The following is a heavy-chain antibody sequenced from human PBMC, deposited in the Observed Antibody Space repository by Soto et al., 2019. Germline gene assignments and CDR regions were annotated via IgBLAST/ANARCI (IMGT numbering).Heavy chain of an antibody. J-gene: IGHJ4*02. Sequence: EVQLLGSGGGSVQPGGSLRLSCAASGFTFSNYGMTWVRQAPGKGLEWLSATSDGSTFYRESVKGRFTMSRDDSINMLFLHMSSLRAEDTATYYCARLVPGTWFGDYWGQGILVSVSP. D-gene: IGHD6-19*01. V-gene: IGHV3-23*01. CDR3: ARLVPGTWFGDY. CDR2: TSDGST. CDR1: GFTFSNYG.